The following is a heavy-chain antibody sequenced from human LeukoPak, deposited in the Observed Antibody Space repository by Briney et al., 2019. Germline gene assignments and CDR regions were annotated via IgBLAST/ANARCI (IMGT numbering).Heavy chain of an antibody. Sequence: PGGSLRLSCAASGFTFSSYSMNWVRQAPGKGLEWVSYISSSSSTIYYADSVKGRFTISRDNAKNSLYLQMNSLRAEDTAVYYCAREDIVVVPAATLYYYYMDVWGKGTTVTVSS. CDR2: ISSSSSTI. J-gene: IGHJ6*03. CDR1: GFTFSSYS. V-gene: IGHV3-48*01. CDR3: AREDIVVVPAATLYYYYMDV. D-gene: IGHD2-2*01.